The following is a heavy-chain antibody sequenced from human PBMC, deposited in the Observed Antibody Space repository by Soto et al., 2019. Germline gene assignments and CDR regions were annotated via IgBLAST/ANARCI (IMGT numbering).Heavy chain of an antibody. V-gene: IGHV5-51*01. Sequence: GESLKISCKGSGYSFNTYWVGCVRQIPGKGLEWMGIIFPDDSDTRYSPSFQGQVTMSVDKSNRTAYLQWSSLKASDTATYSCARMTQNYYDKSGYYGEDWCQGTRV. J-gene: IGHJ4*02. CDR2: IFPDDSDT. CDR3: ARMTQNYYDKSGYYGED. D-gene: IGHD3-22*01. CDR1: GYSFNTYW.